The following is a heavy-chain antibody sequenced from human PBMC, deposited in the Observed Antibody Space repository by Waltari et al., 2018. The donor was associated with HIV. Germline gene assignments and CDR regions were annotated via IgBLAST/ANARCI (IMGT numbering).Heavy chain of an antibody. CDR2: ISGRSTTI. CDR3: ARDGSGTYYADFFDS. Sequence: EVQLVESGGGSVQPGGSLRLSCAASGFMFMIYNMNWVRQAPGKGLEWISYISGRSTTIYYADSVKGRFTVSRDNADNSVYLEMNSLRDDDTAVYYCARDGSGTYYADFFDSWGQGTLVTVSS. V-gene: IGHV3-48*02. J-gene: IGHJ4*02. CDR1: GFMFMIYN. D-gene: IGHD1-26*01.